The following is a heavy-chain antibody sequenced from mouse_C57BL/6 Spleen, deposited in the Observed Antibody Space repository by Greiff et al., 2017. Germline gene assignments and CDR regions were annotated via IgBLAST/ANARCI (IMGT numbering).Heavy chain of an antibody. Sequence: VKVVESGAELVKPGASVKMSCKASGYTFTTYPIEWMKQNHGKSLEWIGNFHPYNDDTKYNEKFKGKATLTVEKSSSTVYLELSRLTSDDSAVYYCARGNYGSLWYFDVWGTGTTVTVSS. J-gene: IGHJ1*03. CDR1: GYTFTTYP. V-gene: IGHV1-47*01. D-gene: IGHD2-2*01. CDR3: ARGNYGSLWYFDV. CDR2: FHPYNDDT.